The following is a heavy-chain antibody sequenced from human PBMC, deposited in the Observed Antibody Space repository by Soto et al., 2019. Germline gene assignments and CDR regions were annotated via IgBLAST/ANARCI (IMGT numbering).Heavy chain of an antibody. D-gene: IGHD2-15*01. CDR3: AREDSVSSYYSQ. Sequence: EVQLVQSGGGLVQPGGSLRLSCAASGFTFSSYRMTWVRQAPGKGLEWVANIKQDGSETVYVDSVKGRFTISRDNAKNSLYLHMNSLGAEDTAMYYCAREDSVSSYYSQWGHGTLVTVSS. CDR2: IKQDGSET. V-gene: IGHV3-7*03. CDR1: GFTFSSYR. J-gene: IGHJ4*01.